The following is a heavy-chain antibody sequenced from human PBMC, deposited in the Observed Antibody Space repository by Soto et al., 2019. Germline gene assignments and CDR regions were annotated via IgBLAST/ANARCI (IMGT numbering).Heavy chain of an antibody. CDR2: IHHSGTT. D-gene: IGHD2-8*01. CDR1: AYSISSGYF. J-gene: IGHJ6*02. V-gene: IGHV4-38-2*01. CDR3: ARIMFFINDVCSPLYCMVV. Sequence: PSETLSLTCAVSAYSISSGYFWGWIRQPPGKGLEWIGSIHHSGTTYYKPSLKSRVSLSVDTSKNHFSLKLTSVTAADTAVYYCARIMFFINDVCSPLYCMVVWGQGTTVTVS.